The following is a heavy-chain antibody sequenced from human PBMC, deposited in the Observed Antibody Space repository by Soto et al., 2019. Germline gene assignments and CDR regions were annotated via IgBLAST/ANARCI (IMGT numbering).Heavy chain of an antibody. Sequence: GASVKVSCKASGYTFTSYYMHWVRQAPGQGLEWMGIINPSGASTSYAQKFQGRVTMTRDTSTSTVYMELSSLRSEDTAVYYCARDAVLIPVAGIGAFDYWGQGTLVTVSS. CDR2: INPSGAST. CDR3: ARDAVLIPVAGIGAFDY. D-gene: IGHD6-19*01. J-gene: IGHJ4*02. CDR1: GYTFTSYY. V-gene: IGHV1-46*01.